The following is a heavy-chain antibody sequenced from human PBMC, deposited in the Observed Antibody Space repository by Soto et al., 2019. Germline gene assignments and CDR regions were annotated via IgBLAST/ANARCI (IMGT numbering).Heavy chain of an antibody. D-gene: IGHD3-10*01. CDR2: IYHSGST. J-gene: IGHJ6*02. V-gene: IGHV4-4*02. CDR1: GGSISSSNW. CDR3: ARDPYYYGSAVDYYGMDV. Sequence: SETLSLTCAVSGGSISSSNWWSWVRQPPGKGLEWIGEIYHSGSTNYNPSLKSRVTISVDKSKNQFSLKLSSVTAADTAVYYCARDPYYYGSAVDYYGMDVWGQGTTVTVSS.